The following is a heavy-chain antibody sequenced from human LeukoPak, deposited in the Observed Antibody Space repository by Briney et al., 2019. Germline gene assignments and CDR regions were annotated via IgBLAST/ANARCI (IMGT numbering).Heavy chain of an antibody. D-gene: IGHD7-27*01. Sequence: ASVRVSCKSSGYTLTDYDINWVRQATGQGLEWMGWMNPDSGNTGYAQKFQGRVTMTRDTSINTAYMELNSLRSEDTAVYYCARDANWGSSLDYWGQGTLVTVSS. J-gene: IGHJ4*02. V-gene: IGHV1-8*02. CDR3: ARDANWGSSLDY. CDR2: MNPDSGNT. CDR1: GYTLTDYD.